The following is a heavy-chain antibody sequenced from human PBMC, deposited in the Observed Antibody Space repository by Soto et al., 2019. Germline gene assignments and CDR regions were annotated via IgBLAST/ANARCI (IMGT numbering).Heavy chain of an antibody. CDR1: GGTFSSYA. V-gene: IGHV1-69*13. CDR3: ARDSLINIAAAGTSDY. Sequence: GASVKVSCKASGGTFSSYAISWVRQAPGQGLEWMGGIIPIFGTANYAQKFQGRVTITADESTSTAYMELSSLRSEDTAVYYCARDSLINIAAAGTSDYWGQGTLVTVS. D-gene: IGHD6-13*01. CDR2: IIPIFGTA. J-gene: IGHJ4*02.